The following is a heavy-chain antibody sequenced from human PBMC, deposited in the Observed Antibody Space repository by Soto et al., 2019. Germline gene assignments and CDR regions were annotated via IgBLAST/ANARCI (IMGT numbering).Heavy chain of an antibody. CDR1: GGSISIGVYY. CDR2: TYHTGST. V-gene: IGHV4-31*03. CDR3: ARIGNPDASLYFDY. Sequence: QVQLQESGPGLVKPSQTLSLTCTVSGGSISIGVYYWNWIRQHPGKGLEWIGYTYHTGSTYYNPSLESRVTRSVDPSKNQCSLKLSSVTAADSAVYYCARIGNPDASLYFDYWGQGTVVTVSS. J-gene: IGHJ4*02. D-gene: IGHD2-2*01.